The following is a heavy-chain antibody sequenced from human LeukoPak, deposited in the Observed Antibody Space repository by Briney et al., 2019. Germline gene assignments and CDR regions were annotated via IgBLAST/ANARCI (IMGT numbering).Heavy chain of an antibody. J-gene: IGHJ4*02. V-gene: IGHV3-74*01. CDR2: INTDGSST. CDR1: GFTFSSYW. Sequence: PGGSLRLSCAASGFTFSSYWMHWVRQAPGKGLVWVSRINTDGSSTSYADSVKGRFTISRDNAKNTLYLQMNSLRAEDTAVYYCARELDIAAAGPNDYWGQGTLVTVSS. CDR3: ARELDIAAAGPNDY. D-gene: IGHD6-13*01.